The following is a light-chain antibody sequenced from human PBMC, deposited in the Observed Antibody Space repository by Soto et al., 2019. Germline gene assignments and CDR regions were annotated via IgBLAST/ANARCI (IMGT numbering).Light chain of an antibody. CDR1: QSVSGNY. V-gene: IGKV3-20*01. CDR3: QQYGSSPGT. CDR2: AVS. J-gene: IGKJ2*01. Sequence: DIVLTQSPGTLSLSPGERATLSCRASQSVSGNYFAWYQQKPGQAPRLLIYAVSGRATGIPDRFSGSGSGTDFTLTISRLEPEDFAVYYCQQYGSSPGTFGQGTTLEIK.